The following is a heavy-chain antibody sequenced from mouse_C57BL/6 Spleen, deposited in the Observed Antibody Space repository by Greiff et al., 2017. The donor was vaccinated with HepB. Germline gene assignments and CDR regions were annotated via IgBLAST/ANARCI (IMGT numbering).Heavy chain of an antibody. CDR3: ATFYYDYDGFAY. CDR1: GYSITSGYY. CDR2: ISYDGSN. D-gene: IGHD2-4*01. Sequence: EVKLVESGPGLVKPSQSLSLTCSVTGYSITSGYYWNWIRQFPGNKLEWMGYISYDGSNNYNPSLKNRISITRDTSKNQFFLKLNSVTTEDTATYYCATFYYDYDGFAYWGQGTLVTVSA. J-gene: IGHJ3*01. V-gene: IGHV3-6*01.